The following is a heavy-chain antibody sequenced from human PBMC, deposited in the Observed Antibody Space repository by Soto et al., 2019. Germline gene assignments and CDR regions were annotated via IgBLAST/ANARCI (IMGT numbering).Heavy chain of an antibody. CDR1: GCTFTSYA. CDR2: INAGNGNT. Sequence: GASVKVSCKASGCTFTSYAMHWVRQAPGQRLEWMGWINAGNGNTKYSQKFQGRVTITRDTSASTAYMEVSSLRSEDTAVYYCARGDYYDIHDYWGQGTLVTVSS. CDR3: ARGDYYDIHDY. D-gene: IGHD3-22*01. V-gene: IGHV1-3*01. J-gene: IGHJ4*02.